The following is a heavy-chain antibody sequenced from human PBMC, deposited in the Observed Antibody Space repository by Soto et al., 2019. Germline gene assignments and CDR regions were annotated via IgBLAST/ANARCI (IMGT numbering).Heavy chain of an antibody. CDR2: IYSSGAT. J-gene: IGHJ4*02. CDR1: AGSISRFY. CDR3: AIGPFCGNDWYFDV. V-gene: IGHV4-4*07. Sequence: SETLSLTCTVAAGSISRFYWSWVRQPAGKGLEWIGRIYSSGATKSNPSLRNRVTMSVGTSTDQYSLNLASMTAADTAVYFCAIGPFCGNDWYFDVWGQGTQVTFCS. D-gene: IGHD2-21*02.